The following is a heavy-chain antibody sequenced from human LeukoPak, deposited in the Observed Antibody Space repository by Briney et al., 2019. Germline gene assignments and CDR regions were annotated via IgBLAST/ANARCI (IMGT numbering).Heavy chain of an antibody. J-gene: IGHJ4*02. CDR3: ARLWGSGYYFDS. D-gene: IGHD7-27*01. CDR2: IWHSGAT. Sequence: PSETLSLTCVVSGYSISSGYYWGWIRQPPGKGLEGIGSIWHSGATYYNPSLKSRVTISVDTSNNQFSLKLSSVTAADTAVFYCARLWGSGYYFDSWGQGTLVTVSS. V-gene: IGHV4-38-2*01. CDR1: GYSISSGYY.